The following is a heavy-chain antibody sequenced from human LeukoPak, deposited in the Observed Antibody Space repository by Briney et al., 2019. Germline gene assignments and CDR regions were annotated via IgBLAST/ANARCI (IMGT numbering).Heavy chain of an antibody. Sequence: GGSLRLSCVASGFAFSDYAMHWVRQAPGKGPEWVAVIPYDGSNKYYADSVKGRFTISRDNAKNSLYLQMNSLRAEDTAVYYCAREGYCSGGTCYSRLYYGMDVWGQGTTVTVSS. CDR3: AREGYCSGGTCYSRLYYGMDV. J-gene: IGHJ6*02. CDR2: IPYDGSNK. CDR1: GFAFSDYA. V-gene: IGHV3-30-3*01. D-gene: IGHD2-15*01.